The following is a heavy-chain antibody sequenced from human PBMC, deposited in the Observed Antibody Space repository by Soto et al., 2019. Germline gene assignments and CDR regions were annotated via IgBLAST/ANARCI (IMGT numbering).Heavy chain of an antibody. V-gene: IGHV3-48*01. J-gene: IGHJ2*01. CDR2: ISSSSSTI. CDR3: ARDGENTVTTANWYFDL. D-gene: IGHD4-17*01. CDR1: GFTFSSYS. Sequence: EVQLVESGGGLVQPGGSLRLSCAASGFTFSSYSMNWVRQAPGKGLEWVSYISSSSSTIYYADSVKGRFTISRDNAKNSLYLQMNSLRAEDTAVYYCARDGENTVTTANWYFDLWGRGTLVTVSS.